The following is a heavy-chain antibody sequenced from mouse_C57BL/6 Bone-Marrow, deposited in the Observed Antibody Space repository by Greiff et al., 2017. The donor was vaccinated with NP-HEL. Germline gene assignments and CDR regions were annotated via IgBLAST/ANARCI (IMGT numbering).Heavy chain of an antibody. J-gene: IGHJ4*01. CDR2: INYDGSST. V-gene: IGHV5-16*01. Sequence: EVQRVESEGGLVQPGSSMKLSCTASGFTFSDYYMAWVRQVPEKGLEWVANINYDGSSTYYLDSLKSRFIISRDNAKNILYLQMSSLKSEDTATYYCAREGDYGGYAMDYWGQGTSVTVSS. D-gene: IGHD1-1*01. CDR1: GFTFSDYY. CDR3: AREGDYGGYAMDY.